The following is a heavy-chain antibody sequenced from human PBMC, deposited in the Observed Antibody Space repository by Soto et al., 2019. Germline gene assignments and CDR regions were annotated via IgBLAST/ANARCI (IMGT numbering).Heavy chain of an antibody. CDR1: GYTFSSYA. D-gene: IGHD1-1*01. V-gene: IGHV1-18*01. J-gene: IGHJ3*02. Sequence: ASVKVSCKPSGYTFSSYAISWVRQAPGQGLEWMGWISAYNDNTNYVQKLQGRVTMTTDTSTSTAYMELRSLRSDDTAVYYCARGTGGNWAAFDIWGQGTMVTVS. CDR3: ARGTGGNWAAFDI. CDR2: ISAYNDNT.